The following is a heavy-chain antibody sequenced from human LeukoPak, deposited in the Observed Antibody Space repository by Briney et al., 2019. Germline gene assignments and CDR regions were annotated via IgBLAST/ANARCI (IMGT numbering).Heavy chain of an antibody. Sequence: GGSLRLSCAASGFDFGTYSMNWVRQAPGKGLEWVSHISSSSSNIYYADSVKGRFTISGDTANNSLYLQMHSLRAEDTAVYYCARGYSTSSYSHYYYYMDVWGTGTTVTVSS. CDR2: ISSSSSNI. V-gene: IGHV3-48*01. CDR1: GFDFGTYS. J-gene: IGHJ6*03. D-gene: IGHD6-6*01. CDR3: ARGYSTSSYSHYYYYMDV.